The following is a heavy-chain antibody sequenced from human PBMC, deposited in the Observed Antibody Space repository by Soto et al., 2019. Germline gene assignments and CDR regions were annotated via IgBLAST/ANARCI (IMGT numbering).Heavy chain of an antibody. J-gene: IGHJ6*02. V-gene: IGHV3-23*01. CDR2: ISGSGGST. CDR3: AKPLNYYYYGMDV. Sequence: GVSLRLSCAASGFTFSSYAMSWVRQAPGKGLEWVSAISGSGGSTYYADSVKGRFTISRDNSKNTLYLQMNSLRAEDTAVYYCAKPLNYYYYGMDVWGQGTTVTVSS. CDR1: GFTFSSYA.